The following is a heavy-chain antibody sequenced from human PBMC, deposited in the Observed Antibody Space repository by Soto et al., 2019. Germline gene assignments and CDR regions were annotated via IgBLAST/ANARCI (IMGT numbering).Heavy chain of an antibody. CDR3: AKDFGSGGYYFDA. V-gene: IGHV3-43*01. D-gene: IGHD2-15*01. J-gene: IGHJ4*02. CDR1: GFTFDDYT. Sequence: GGSLRLSCAASGFTFDDYTMHWVRQVPGKGLEWVSLISWDGGTPSYAASVKGRFTISRDNDGKSLYLLMTGLRSEDTAFYYCAKDFGSGGYYFDAWGQGTLVTVSS. CDR2: ISWDGGTP.